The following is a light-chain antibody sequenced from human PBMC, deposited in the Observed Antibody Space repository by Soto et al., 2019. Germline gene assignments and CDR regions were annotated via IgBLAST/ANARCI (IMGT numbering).Light chain of an antibody. CDR2: AAS. CDR1: PNVNTF. J-gene: IGKJ1*01. Sequence: IVVTQSPTHLSLSPGGRASLSCSASPNVNTFLAWYQQKPGQAPRLLIYAASRRATGIPDRFSGSGSGTDFTLTISRLEPEDFAVYYCQQYGSSLWTVGQGTKVDIK. V-gene: IGKV3-20*01. CDR3: QQYGSSLWT.